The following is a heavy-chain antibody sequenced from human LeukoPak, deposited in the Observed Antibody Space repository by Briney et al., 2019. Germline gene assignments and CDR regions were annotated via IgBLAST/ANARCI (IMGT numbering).Heavy chain of an antibody. Sequence: ASVKVSCKASGYTFTDYYMHWVRQAPGQGLEWMGWINSNSGGTSYAQKFQGRVTMTRDTSISTAYMELRRLRSDDTAVYYCARVGYCSTTSCSPTRWFDPWGQGTPVTVSS. CDR2: INSNSGGT. CDR3: ARVGYCSTTSCSPTRWFDP. D-gene: IGHD2-2*01. CDR1: GYTFTDYY. V-gene: IGHV1-2*02. J-gene: IGHJ5*02.